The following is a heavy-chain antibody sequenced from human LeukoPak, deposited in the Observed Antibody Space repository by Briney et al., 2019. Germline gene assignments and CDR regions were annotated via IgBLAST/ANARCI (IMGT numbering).Heavy chain of an antibody. CDR3: ARYSSSSNYYYSMDI. CDR2: ISSDGSNE. V-gene: IGHV3-30*03. CDR1: GFIFSNYG. D-gene: IGHD6-6*01. J-gene: IGHJ6*02. Sequence: GGSLRLSCAASGFIFSNYGMHWVRQAPGKGLEWLAVISSDGSNEYYVDSVKGRFTISRDNSKNTLYLQMSSLRIEDSAVYSCARYSSSSNYYYSMDIWGLGTTVTVFS.